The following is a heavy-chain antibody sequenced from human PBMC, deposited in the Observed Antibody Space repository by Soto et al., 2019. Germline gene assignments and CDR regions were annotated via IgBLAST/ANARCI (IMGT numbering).Heavy chain of an antibody. Sequence: LSCAVSGFTFSDYSMNWVRQAPGRGLEWISYISNSSFSIHYADSVKGRFTISRDNSKNTLYLQMNSLRAEDTAVYYCAKVKHRRDTAMVPFDYWGQGTLVTVSS. CDR2: ISNSSFSI. CDR1: GFTFSDYS. CDR3: AKVKHRRDTAMVPFDY. J-gene: IGHJ4*02. D-gene: IGHD5-18*01. V-gene: IGHV3-48*01.